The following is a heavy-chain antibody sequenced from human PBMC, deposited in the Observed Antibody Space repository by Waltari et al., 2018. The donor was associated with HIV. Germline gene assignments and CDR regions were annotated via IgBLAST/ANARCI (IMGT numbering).Heavy chain of an antibody. J-gene: IGHJ3*02. CDR1: GGSARSSDYY. CDR2: IYYNENT. V-gene: IGHV4-30-4*08. D-gene: IGHD3-22*01. CDR3: ARSRHDYYDSSGYYRGAFDI. Sequence: QVQLQESGPGLVKPSQTLSLTCTVPGGSARSSDYYWNWIRKPPGKGLEWIGYIYYNENTYYNPSLKSRLTISLDRSKSQFSLKLSSVTAADMAVYYCARSRHDYYDSSGYYRGAFDIWGQGTMVPVSS.